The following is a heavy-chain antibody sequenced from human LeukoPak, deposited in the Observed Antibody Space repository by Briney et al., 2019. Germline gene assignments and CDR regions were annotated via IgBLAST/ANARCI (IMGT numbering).Heavy chain of an antibody. J-gene: IGHJ4*02. CDR3: ASQTPVGGEFDY. D-gene: IGHD3-16*01. CDR1: GGSISSYY. CDR2: IYYSGST. V-gene: IGHV4-59*08. Sequence: SETLSLTCTVSGGSISSYYWSWIRQPPGKGLEWIGYIYYSGSTNYNPSLKSRVTISVDTSKNQFSLKLSSVTAADTAVYYCASQTPVGGEFDYWGQGTLVTVSS.